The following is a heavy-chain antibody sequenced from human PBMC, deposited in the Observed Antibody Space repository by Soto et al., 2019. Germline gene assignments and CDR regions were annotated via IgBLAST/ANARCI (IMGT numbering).Heavy chain of an antibody. D-gene: IGHD4-17*01. Sequence: GSLRLSCAASGFTFSSYGMHWVRQAPGKGLEWVAVIWYDGSNKYYADSVEGRFTISRDNSKNTLYLQMNSLRAEDTAVYYCARDIYGDGPYYYYGMDVWGQGTTVTVSS. V-gene: IGHV3-33*01. J-gene: IGHJ6*02. CDR2: IWYDGSNK. CDR3: ARDIYGDGPYYYYGMDV. CDR1: GFTFSSYG.